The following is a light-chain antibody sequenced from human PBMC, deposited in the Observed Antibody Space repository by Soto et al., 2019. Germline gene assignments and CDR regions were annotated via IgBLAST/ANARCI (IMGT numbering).Light chain of an antibody. CDR2: GAS. J-gene: IGKJ1*01. CDR1: QTVTSSY. CDR3: QEYNDWPLRT. Sequence: EIVMTQSPDILSLSPGERATLSCRASQTVTSSYFAWYQQRPGQAPRLLIPGASTRATGIPARFSGSGSGTEFTLTISSLESDDFALYFCQEYNDWPLRTFGQGTKVDIK. V-gene: IGKV3-15*01.